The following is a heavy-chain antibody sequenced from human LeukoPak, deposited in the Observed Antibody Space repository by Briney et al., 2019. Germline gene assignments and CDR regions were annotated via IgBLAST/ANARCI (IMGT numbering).Heavy chain of an antibody. V-gene: IGHV1-69*06. CDR3: ARDLGHFDWLLRYYYYYYYMDV. CDR1: GGTFSSYA. CDR2: IIPIFGTA. J-gene: IGHJ6*03. Sequence: SVKVSCKASGGTFSSYAISWVRQAPGQGLEWMGGIIPIFGTANYAQKFQGRVTITADKSTSTAYMELSSLRSEDTAVYYCARDLGHFDWLLRYYYYYYYMDVWGKGTTVTVSS. D-gene: IGHD3-9*01.